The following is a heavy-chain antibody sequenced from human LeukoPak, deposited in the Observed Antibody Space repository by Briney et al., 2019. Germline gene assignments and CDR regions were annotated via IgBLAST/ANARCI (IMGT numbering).Heavy chain of an antibody. CDR3: ARDNRGYFDF. V-gene: IGHV3-30*03. Sequence: GGSLRLSCAASGFTFYSYGMHWVRQAPGKGLEWVALISYNGRNNYYADSVKGRFTISRDNSKNTLYLQVSSLRTEDTAVYFCARDNRGYFDFWGQGTLVTVSS. J-gene: IGHJ4*02. CDR1: GFTFYSYG. CDR2: ISYNGRNN. D-gene: IGHD3-16*01.